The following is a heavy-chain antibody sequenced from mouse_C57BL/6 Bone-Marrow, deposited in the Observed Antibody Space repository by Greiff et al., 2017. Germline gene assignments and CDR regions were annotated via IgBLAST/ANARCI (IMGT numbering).Heavy chain of an antibody. D-gene: IGHD2-3*01. CDR2: IDPETGGT. Sequence: VQLQQSGAELVRPGASVTLSCKASGYTFTDYEMHWVKQTPVHGLEWIGAIDPETGGTAYNQKFKGKAILTADKSSSTAYMELRSLTSEDSAVYYCTRSPYDGYYDYYAMDDWGQGTSVTVSS. V-gene: IGHV1-15*01. CDR1: GYTFTDYE. J-gene: IGHJ4*01. CDR3: TRSPYDGYYDYYAMDD.